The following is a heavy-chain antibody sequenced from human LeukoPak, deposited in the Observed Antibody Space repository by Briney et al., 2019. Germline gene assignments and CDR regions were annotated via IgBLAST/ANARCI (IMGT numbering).Heavy chain of an antibody. J-gene: IGHJ4*02. CDR3: ARRRWGYGSGSYDY. D-gene: IGHD3-10*01. Sequence: SETLSLTCAVFGGSFSDYYWSWIRQSPGKGLEWIGEINHSGTATNYNPSLKNRVTISVATSKKQFSLKLSSVTAADTAVYYCARRRWGYGSGSYDYWGQGTLVTVSS. CDR2: INHSGTAT. CDR1: GGSFSDYY. V-gene: IGHV4-34*01.